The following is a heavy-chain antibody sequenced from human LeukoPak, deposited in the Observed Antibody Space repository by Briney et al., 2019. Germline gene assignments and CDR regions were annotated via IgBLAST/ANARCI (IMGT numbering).Heavy chain of an antibody. Sequence: ASVKVSFKGAGYTFTSYDIYWVRQATGQGLDWMGWMNPNSGNTGYAQKFQGRVTMTRNTSMSTAYMELNSLRSEDTAVYFCAIRPAGSYYNKVAYWGQGTLVTVSS. CDR2: MNPNSGNT. V-gene: IGHV1-8*01. CDR1: GYTFTSYD. D-gene: IGHD3-10*01. J-gene: IGHJ4*02. CDR3: AIRPAGSYYNKVAY.